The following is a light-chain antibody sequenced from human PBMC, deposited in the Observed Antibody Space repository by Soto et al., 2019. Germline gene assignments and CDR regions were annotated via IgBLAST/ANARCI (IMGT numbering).Light chain of an antibody. V-gene: IGKV1-5*03. CDR1: QTISSW. CDR3: QLYSVYSSWT. CDR2: QAS. Sequence: TQLTQSPSTLAGSSGRTGTSTCSASQTISSWLAWYQQKPGKVPKLLIYQASSLESGAPSRFSGSGWGTEFTLTISSLQTEDFATYYCQLYSVYSSWTFGQGTKVDIK. J-gene: IGKJ1*01.